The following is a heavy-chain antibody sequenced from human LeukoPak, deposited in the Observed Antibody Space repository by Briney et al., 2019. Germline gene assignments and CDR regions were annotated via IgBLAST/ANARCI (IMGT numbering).Heavy chain of an antibody. J-gene: IGHJ4*02. CDR1: GGSFSGYY. V-gene: IGHV4-34*01. Sequence: SETLSLTCAVYGGSFSGYYWSWIRQPPGKGLEWIGENNHSGSTNYNPSLKSRVTISVDTSKNQFSLKLSSVTAADTAVYYCARGVGVITIFGVVTYYFDYWGQGTLVTVSS. CDR3: ARGVGVITIFGVVTYYFDY. D-gene: IGHD3-3*01. CDR2: NNHSGST.